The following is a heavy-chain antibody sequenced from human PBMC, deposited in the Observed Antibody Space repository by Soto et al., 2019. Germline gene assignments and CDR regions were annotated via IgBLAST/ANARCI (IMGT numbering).Heavy chain of an antibody. D-gene: IGHD3-10*01. CDR2: ISGSGGST. V-gene: IGHV3-23*01. J-gene: IGHJ6*02. CDR3: AKGFTTMVRGVSRVYYYYYGMDV. Sequence: GGSLRLSCAASGFTFSSYAMSWVRQAPGKXLEWVSAISGSGGSTYYADSVKGRFTISRDNSKNTLYLQMNSLRAEDTAVYYCAKGFTTMVRGVSRVYYYYYGMDVWGQGTTVTVSS. CDR1: GFTFSSYA.